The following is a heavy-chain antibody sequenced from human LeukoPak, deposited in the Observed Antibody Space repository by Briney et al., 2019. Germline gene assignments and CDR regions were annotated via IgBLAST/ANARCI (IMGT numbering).Heavy chain of an antibody. CDR3: AKGGDGLYFDY. D-gene: IGHD3-10*01. V-gene: IGHV3-23*01. Sequence: GSLGLSFAASGFHLSSYALSWVRPAPGKGLEGVSAISGSGGSTYYADSVKGRFTISRDNSKNTLYLQMNSLRAEDTAVYYCAKGGDGLYFDYWGQGTLVTVSS. J-gene: IGHJ4*02. CDR2: ISGSGGST. CDR1: GFHLSSYA.